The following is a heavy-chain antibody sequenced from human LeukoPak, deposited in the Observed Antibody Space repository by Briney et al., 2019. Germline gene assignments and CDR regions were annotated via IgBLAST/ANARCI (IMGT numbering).Heavy chain of an antibody. CDR3: VRGAKCSGADCDSTKEYVYYFDY. CDR1: GYTFPSYG. V-gene: IGHV1-8*01. CDR2: MNPNSGNT. Sequence: ASVKVSCKASGYTFPSYGISWVRQAPGQGLEWMGWMNPNSGNTGYAQKFQGRVTMTRNTSISTAYMELSSLRSEDTAVYYCVRGAKCSGADCDSTKEYVYYFDYWGQGTLVTVSS. J-gene: IGHJ4*02. D-gene: IGHD6-25*01.